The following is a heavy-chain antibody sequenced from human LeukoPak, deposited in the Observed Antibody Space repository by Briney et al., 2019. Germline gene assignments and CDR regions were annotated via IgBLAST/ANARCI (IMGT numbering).Heavy chain of an antibody. D-gene: IGHD3-3*01. V-gene: IGHV3-48*01. CDR1: GFTFSSYS. J-gene: IGHJ4*02. CDR2: ISSSSSTI. Sequence: GGSLRLSCAASGFTFSSYSMNWVRQAPGKGLEWVSYISSSSSTIYYADSVKGRFTISRDNAKNSLYLQMNSLRAEDTAVYYCARDGYYDFWSGYSPGFLDYWGQGTLVTVSS. CDR3: ARDGYYDFWSGYSPGFLDY.